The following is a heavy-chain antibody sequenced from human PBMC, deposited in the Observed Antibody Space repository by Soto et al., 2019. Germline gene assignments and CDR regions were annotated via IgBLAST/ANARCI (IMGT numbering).Heavy chain of an antibody. D-gene: IGHD2-8*01. J-gene: IGHJ6*02. V-gene: IGHV1-2*04. CDR3: ARGDSTDCSNGVCSFFYNHDMDV. CDR1: GYSFTDYH. Sequence: ASVKVSCKASGYSFTDYHIHWVRQAPGQGLEWLGRINPKSGGTSTAQKFQGWVTMTTDTSISTASMELTRLTSDDTAIYYCARGDSTDCSNGVCSFFYNHDMDVWSQGTTVTVSS. CDR2: INPKSGGT.